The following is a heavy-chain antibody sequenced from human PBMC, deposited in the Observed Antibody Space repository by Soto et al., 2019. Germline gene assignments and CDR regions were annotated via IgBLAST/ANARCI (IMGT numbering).Heavy chain of an antibody. CDR2: IWYDGSDK. Sequence: GGSLRLSCAASGFTFSSYGMHWVRQAPGKGLEWVAVIWYDGSDKYYADSVNGRFTISRDNSKNTLYLQMNSLRAEDTAVYYCARVDTAMVYVMDVWGQGTTVTVS. CDR1: GFTFSSYG. J-gene: IGHJ6*02. V-gene: IGHV3-33*01. D-gene: IGHD5-18*01. CDR3: ARVDTAMVYVMDV.